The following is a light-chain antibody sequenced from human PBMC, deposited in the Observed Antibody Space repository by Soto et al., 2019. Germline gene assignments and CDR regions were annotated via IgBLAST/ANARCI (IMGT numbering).Light chain of an antibody. CDR1: QSVSSN. V-gene: IGKV3-15*01. J-gene: IGKJ1*01. CDR2: GAS. CDR3: QQYNNWPPTWT. Sequence: EIVMTQSPATLSVSPGERATLSCRASQSVSSNLAWYQQKPGQAPRLLIYGASTRATGIPARFSGSGSGTEFTFTISSLQSEDFAVDYCQQYNNWPPTWTFGQGTKVEIK.